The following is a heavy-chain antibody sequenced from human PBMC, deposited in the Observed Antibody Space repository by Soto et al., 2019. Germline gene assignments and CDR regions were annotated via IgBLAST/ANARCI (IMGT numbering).Heavy chain of an antibody. CDR3: ARDRLSSGYYLHAFDI. V-gene: IGHV4-59*01. J-gene: IGHJ3*02. Sequence: SETLSLTCTVSGGSISSYYWSWIRQPPGKGLEWIGYIYYSGSTNYNPSLKSRVTISVDTSKNQFSLKLSSVTAADTAVYYCARDRLSSGYYLHAFDIWGQGTMVTVSS. D-gene: IGHD3-22*01. CDR1: GGSISSYY. CDR2: IYYSGST.